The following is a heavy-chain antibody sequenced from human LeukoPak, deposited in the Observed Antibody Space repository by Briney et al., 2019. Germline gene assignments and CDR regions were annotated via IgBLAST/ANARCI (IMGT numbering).Heavy chain of an antibody. J-gene: IGHJ4*02. V-gene: IGHV3-23*01. D-gene: IGHD3-9*01. CDR3: AKWDPAILIAYAFYFDS. Sequence: PGGSLRLSCAASGFTFSSYSMNWVRQAPGKGLEWVSVISGSGDSTYYADSVKGRFINSRDNSKNTVSLTMNSLRAEDTAVYYCAKWDPAILIAYAFYFDSWGQGTLVTVSS. CDR2: ISGSGDST. CDR1: GFTFSSYS.